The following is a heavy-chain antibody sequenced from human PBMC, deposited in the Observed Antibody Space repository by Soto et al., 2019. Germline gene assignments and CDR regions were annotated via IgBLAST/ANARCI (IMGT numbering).Heavy chain of an antibody. CDR1: GGTFSSYT. V-gene: IGHV1-69*02. CDR3: AKTPMMAVVIDAFDI. D-gene: IGHD3-22*01. J-gene: IGHJ3*02. CDR2: IIPILGIA. Sequence: ASGKVSCKASGGTFSSYTISWVRQAPGQGLEWMGRIIPILGIANYAQKFQGRVTITADKSTSTAYMELSSLRSEDTAVYYCAKTPMMAVVIDAFDIWGQGTMVTVS.